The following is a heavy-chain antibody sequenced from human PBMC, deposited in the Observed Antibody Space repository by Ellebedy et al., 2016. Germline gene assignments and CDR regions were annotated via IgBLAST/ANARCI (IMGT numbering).Heavy chain of an antibody. J-gene: IGHJ4*02. CDR2: IDPTSGDT. D-gene: IGHD6-13*01. V-gene: IGHV1-8*01. CDR1: GYTFTSFD. CDR3: ARALGMATAGGY. Sequence: ASVKVSCKASGYTFTSFDINWVRQATGQGLEWMGRIDPTSGDTAYEQKFQDRLTMTRDTSITTAYMELSNLRSEDTAVYYCARALGMATAGGYWGQGTLVTVSS.